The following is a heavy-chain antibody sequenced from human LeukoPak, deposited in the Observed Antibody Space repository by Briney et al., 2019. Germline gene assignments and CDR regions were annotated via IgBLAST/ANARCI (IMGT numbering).Heavy chain of an antibody. CDR2: IIPIFGTT. CDR3: ARGGHNYGYSHFDY. CDR1: GGTFSSYA. V-gene: IGHV1-69*05. Sequence: SVKVSCKASGGTFSSYAISWVRQAPGQGLEWMGRIIPIFGTTNYAQKFQGRVTITTDESTSTVYMELSSPRSEDTAVYYCARGGHNYGYSHFDYWGQGTLVTVSS. J-gene: IGHJ4*02. D-gene: IGHD5-18*01.